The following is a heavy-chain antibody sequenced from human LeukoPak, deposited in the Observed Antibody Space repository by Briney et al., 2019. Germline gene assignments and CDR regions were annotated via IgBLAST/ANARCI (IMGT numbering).Heavy chain of an antibody. D-gene: IGHD2-21*02. CDR2: IYTSGST. CDR3: AGTSEWRRENCYSFFNGDDAFHI. CDR1: GGSISSYY. Sequence: SETLSLTCTVSGGSISSYYWSWIRQPPGKGLEWIGYIYTSGSTNYNPSLTSRVTISVDTSQNQFSLELGPVDAGGTAGYYRAGTSEWRRENCYSFFNGDDAFHIRGQGTKVRVPS. V-gene: IGHV4-4*09. J-gene: IGHJ3*02.